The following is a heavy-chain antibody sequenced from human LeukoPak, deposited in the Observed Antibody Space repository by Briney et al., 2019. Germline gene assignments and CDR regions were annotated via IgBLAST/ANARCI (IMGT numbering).Heavy chain of an antibody. CDR1: GFTFSSYE. D-gene: IGHD3-22*01. CDR3: ARDRITMIGPADAFDI. V-gene: IGHV3-21*01. J-gene: IGHJ3*02. Sequence: PGGSLRLSCAASGFTFSSYEMNWVRQAPGKGLEWVSSISSSSSYIYYADSVKGRFTISRDNAKNSLYLQMNSLRAEDTAVYYCARDRITMIGPADAFDIWGQGTMVTVSS. CDR2: ISSSSSYI.